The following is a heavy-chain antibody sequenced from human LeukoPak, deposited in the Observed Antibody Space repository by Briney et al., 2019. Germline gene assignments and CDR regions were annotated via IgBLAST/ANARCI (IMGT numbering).Heavy chain of an antibody. D-gene: IGHD3-16*01. CDR2: IYYSGST. CDR1: GGSICSYY. CDR3: ARGGGGD. J-gene: IGHJ4*02. Sequence: PSETLSLTCTVSGGSICSYYWSWIRQPPGKGLEWIGYIYYSGSTNYNPSLKSRVTISVDTSKNQFSLKLSSVTAADTAVYYCARGGGGDWGQGTLVTVSS. V-gene: IGHV4-59*01.